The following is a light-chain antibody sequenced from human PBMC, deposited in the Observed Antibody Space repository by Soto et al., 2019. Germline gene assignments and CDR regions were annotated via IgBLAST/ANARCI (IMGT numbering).Light chain of an antibody. J-gene: IGKJ4*01. CDR2: AAT. Sequence: DIQLTQSPFSLSASVGDRVTITCRASQNINRYLNWYHQKPGRATKLMIFAATTLESAVPSRFSGRGYGTDSTLTITSLQPEHFATYYCQQSFSLPHTFRRGTKVDIK. V-gene: IGKV1-39*01. CDR1: QNINRY. CDR3: QQSFSLPHT.